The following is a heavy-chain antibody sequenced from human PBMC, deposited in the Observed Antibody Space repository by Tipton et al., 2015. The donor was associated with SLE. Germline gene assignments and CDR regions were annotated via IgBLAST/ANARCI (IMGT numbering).Heavy chain of an antibody. CDR3: ARKWDI. D-gene: IGHD2-8*01. Sequence: TLSLTCTVSGGSISSGSYYWSWIRQPAGKGLEWIGRIYTSGSTNYNPSLKSRVSISVDTSKNQFSLNLRSVTAADTAVYYCARKWDIWGQGTMVTVSS. CDR2: IYTSGST. V-gene: IGHV4-61*02. J-gene: IGHJ3*02. CDR1: GGSISSGSYY.